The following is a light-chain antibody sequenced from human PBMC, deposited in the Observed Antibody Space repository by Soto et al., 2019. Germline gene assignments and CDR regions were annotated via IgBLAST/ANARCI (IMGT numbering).Light chain of an antibody. J-gene: IGKJ4*01. CDR1: ESVSDNY. CDR2: GAS. V-gene: IGKV3-20*01. Sequence: EIVLTQSPGPLSLSPGERATLSCRASESVSDNYLAWYQQRSGQAPRLVIYGASSRASAVPDRFSGSGSGAYFTRTISRLEPEDFAVDYCQQYGSSPLTFGVGTKVEIK. CDR3: QQYGSSPLT.